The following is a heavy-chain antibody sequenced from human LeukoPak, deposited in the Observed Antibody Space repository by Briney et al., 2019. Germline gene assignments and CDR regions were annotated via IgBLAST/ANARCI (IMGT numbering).Heavy chain of an antibody. CDR2: IYENGGTT. D-gene: IGHD2-21*01. J-gene: IGHJ4*02. CDR1: GFTFRSHA. Sequence: GGSLRLSCVGSGFTFRSHAMSWVRQAPEKGLEFVSGIYENGGTTYYADSVKGRFSIPRDNSKNTLYLQMDSLRGEDTAVYYCAKDFRISYSAHFDYWGQGALVTVSS. CDR3: AKDFRISYSAHFDY. V-gene: IGHV3-23*01.